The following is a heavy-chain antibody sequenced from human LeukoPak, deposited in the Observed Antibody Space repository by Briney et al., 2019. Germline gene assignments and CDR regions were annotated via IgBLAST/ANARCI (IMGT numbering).Heavy chain of an antibody. J-gene: IGHJ4*02. CDR1: GGSISSGDYY. V-gene: IGHV4-30-4*08. CDR2: IYYSGST. D-gene: IGHD5-18*01. Sequence: SQTLSLTCTVSGGSISSGDYYWSWIRQPPGKGLEWIGYIYYSGSTYYNPSLKSRVTVSVDTSKNQFSLKLSSVTAADTAVYYCARPTRGYSYGPIDYWGQGTLVTVSS. CDR3: ARPTRGYSYGPIDY.